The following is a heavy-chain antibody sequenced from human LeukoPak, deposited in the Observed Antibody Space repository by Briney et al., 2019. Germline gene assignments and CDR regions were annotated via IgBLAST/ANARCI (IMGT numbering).Heavy chain of an antibody. CDR1: GGSISSYY. V-gene: IGHV4-59*12. Sequence: PSETLSLTCTVSGGSISSYYWSWIRQPPGKGLEWIGYIYYSGSTNYNPSLKSRVTISVDTSKNQFSLKLSSVTAADTAVYYCAREIWSAGFDPWGQGTLVTVSS. CDR2: IYYSGST. D-gene: IGHD3-10*01. CDR3: AREIWSAGFDP. J-gene: IGHJ5*02.